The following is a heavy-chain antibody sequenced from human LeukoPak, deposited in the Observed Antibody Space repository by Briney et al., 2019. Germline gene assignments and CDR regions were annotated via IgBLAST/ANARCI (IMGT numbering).Heavy chain of an antibody. J-gene: IGHJ5*02. CDR1: GFTFTSHW. CDR2: IDNDGSDT. Sequence: GGSLRLSCAASGFTFTSHWMHSVRQAPGKGLVWVSRIDNDGSDTTYADSVRGRFTISRDNAKNTPYLQMDSLRAEDTAVYYCVRDRPHNWFDPWGQGTLVTVSS. CDR3: VRDRPHNWFDP. V-gene: IGHV3-74*01. D-gene: IGHD6-6*01.